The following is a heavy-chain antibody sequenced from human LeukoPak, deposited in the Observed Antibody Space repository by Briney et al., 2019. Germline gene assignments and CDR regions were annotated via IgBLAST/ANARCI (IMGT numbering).Heavy chain of an antibody. J-gene: IGHJ5*02. CDR1: GFTFSDYY. Sequence: PGGSLRLSCAASGFTFSDYYMSWIRQAPGKGLEWVSYISSSSSYTNYADSVKGRFTISRDNAKNTLHLQMSSLRAEDTAVYYCVGVRWFGGSNWFDPWGQGTLVTVSS. D-gene: IGHD3-10*01. CDR2: ISSSSSYT. CDR3: VGVRWFGGSNWFDP. V-gene: IGHV3-11*06.